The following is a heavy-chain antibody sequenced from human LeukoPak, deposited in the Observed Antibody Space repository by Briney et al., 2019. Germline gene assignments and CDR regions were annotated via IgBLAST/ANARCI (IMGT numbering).Heavy chain of an antibody. Sequence: GGSLRLSXAASGLAFTNSWMSWVRQTPGEGLEWVANIKQDGSEKYYVDSVKGRFTISRDNAKNSLYLQMNSLTAEDTALYYCARLSTAVAGGDYWGQGTLVTVSS. V-gene: IGHV3-7*01. J-gene: IGHJ4*02. CDR1: GLAFTNSW. CDR3: ARLSTAVAGGDY. CDR2: IKQDGSEK. D-gene: IGHD6-19*01.